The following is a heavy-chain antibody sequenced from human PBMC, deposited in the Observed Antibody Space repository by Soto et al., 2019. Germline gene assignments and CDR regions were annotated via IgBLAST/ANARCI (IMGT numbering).Heavy chain of an antibody. CDR3: ARASGHYYDSSGYLHYFDY. V-gene: IGHV1-69*01. Sequence: QVQLVQSGAEVKKPGSSVKVSCKASGGTFSSYAISWVRQAPGQGLEWMGGIFPIFGTANYAQKFQGRVTITADESTGTAYMELSSLRSEDMAVYYCARASGHYYDSSGYLHYFDYWGQGTLVTVSS. J-gene: IGHJ4*02. CDR1: GGTFSSYA. CDR2: IFPIFGTA. D-gene: IGHD3-22*01.